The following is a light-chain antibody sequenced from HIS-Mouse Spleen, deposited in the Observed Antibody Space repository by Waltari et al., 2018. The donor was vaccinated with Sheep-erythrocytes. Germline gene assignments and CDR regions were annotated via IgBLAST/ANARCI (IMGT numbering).Light chain of an antibody. CDR1: QSVSSN. J-gene: IGKJ1*01. CDR2: GAS. V-gene: IGKV3-15*01. Sequence: DIVMTQSPATLSVSPGERATLSCRASQSVSSNLAWYQQKPGQAPRLLFYGASTRATGIPARFSGSGSGTEFTLSISSMQSEDFAVYDCQQYNNWPWTFGEGTKVKIK. CDR3: QQYNNWPWT.